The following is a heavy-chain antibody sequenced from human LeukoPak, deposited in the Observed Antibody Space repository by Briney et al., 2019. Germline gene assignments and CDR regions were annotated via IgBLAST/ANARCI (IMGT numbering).Heavy chain of an antibody. J-gene: IGHJ4*02. CDR1: GFTVSSNY. CDR2: IYSGGSK. D-gene: IGHD3-22*01. Sequence: GGSLRLSCAASGFTVSSNYMSWVRQAPGKGLEWVSVIYSGGSKYYADSVKGRFTISRDNSKNTLYLQMNSLRAEDTAVYYCARDIAYDSSGYYSPHFDYWGQGTLVTVSS. CDR3: ARDIAYDSSGYYSPHFDY. V-gene: IGHV3-53*01.